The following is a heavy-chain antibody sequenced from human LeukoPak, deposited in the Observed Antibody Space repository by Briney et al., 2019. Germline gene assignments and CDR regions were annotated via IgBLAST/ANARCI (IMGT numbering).Heavy chain of an antibody. D-gene: IGHD3-10*01. CDR2: ISSSGSTI. Sequence: GGSLRLSCAASGFTFSDYYMSWIRQAPGKGLEWVSYISSSGSTIYYADSVKGRFTISRDNAKNSLYLQMNSLRAEDTAVYCCARDPPAPMVRGVIITGNWFDPWGQGTLVTVSS. CDR1: GFTFSDYY. V-gene: IGHV3-11*04. CDR3: ARDPPAPMVRGVIITGNWFDP. J-gene: IGHJ5*02.